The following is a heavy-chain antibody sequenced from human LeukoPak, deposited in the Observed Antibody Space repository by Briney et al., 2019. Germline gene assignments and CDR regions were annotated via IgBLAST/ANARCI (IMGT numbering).Heavy chain of an antibody. CDR2: ISYSGST. Sequence: SETLSLTCTVSGGSISNYYWSWIRQPPGKGLEWVGYISYSGSTNYNPSLKSRVTISVDTSKNQLSLKLSSVTAADTAVYYCARVGRGDYTGGSYSFDYWGQGTLVTVSS. V-gene: IGHV4-59*01. D-gene: IGHD3-16*01. J-gene: IGHJ4*02. CDR1: GGSISNYY. CDR3: ARVGRGDYTGGSYSFDY.